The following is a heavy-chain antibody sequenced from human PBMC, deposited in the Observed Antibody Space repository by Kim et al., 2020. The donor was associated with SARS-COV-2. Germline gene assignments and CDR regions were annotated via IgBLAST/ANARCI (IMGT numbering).Heavy chain of an antibody. Sequence: SETLSLICGVSGGSISSNNWWSWVRQPPGKGLEWIGDIYHSVTTNYNPSLKRRVTISVDKSKNHLSLNLRSMTAADTAVYYCARPVAGSVWDVGGKGTTVTVSS. CDR3: ARPVAGSVWDV. D-gene: IGHD6-19*01. CDR2: IYHSVTT. V-gene: IGHV4-4*02. CDR1: GGSISSNNW. J-gene: IGHJ6*04.